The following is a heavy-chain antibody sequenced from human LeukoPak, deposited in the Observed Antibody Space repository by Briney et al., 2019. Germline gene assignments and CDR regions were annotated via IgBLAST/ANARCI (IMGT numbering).Heavy chain of an antibody. CDR2: IEKKGDGGTT. CDR1: GFNFRKHW. V-gene: IGHV3-15*04. Sequence: GSLRLSCAATGFNFRKHWMSWVRQSIGKGLEWVGRIEKKGDGGTTDYAAPVKGRFTISRDDSKNMLYLQMNNLKIEDTAVYYCTTVTMVRDYDYWGQGTLVTVSS. J-gene: IGHJ4*02. D-gene: IGHD3-10*01. CDR3: TTVTMVRDYDY.